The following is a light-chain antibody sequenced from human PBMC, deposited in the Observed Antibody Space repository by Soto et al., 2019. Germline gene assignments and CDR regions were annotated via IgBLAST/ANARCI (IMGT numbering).Light chain of an antibody. Sequence: EIVLTQSPGTLSLSPGERATLSCRASQSLSSSSLAWCQQKPGQAPRLLIYGASSRVTGIPDRFSGSGSGTDFTLTISRLEPEDFAVYHCQQYGSSQTFGQGTKV. CDR1: QSLSSSS. V-gene: IGKV3-20*01. CDR2: GAS. J-gene: IGKJ1*01. CDR3: QQYGSSQT.